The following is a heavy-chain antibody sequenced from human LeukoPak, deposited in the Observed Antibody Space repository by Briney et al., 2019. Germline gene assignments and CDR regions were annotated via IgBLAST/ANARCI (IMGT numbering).Heavy chain of an antibody. D-gene: IGHD6-13*01. CDR2: IYYSGST. V-gene: IGHV4-31*11. CDR1: GGSFSGYY. Sequence: SETLSLTCAVYGGSFSGYYWSWIRQHPGKGLEWIGYIYYSGSTYYNPSLKSRVTISVDTSKNQFSLKLSSVTAADTAVYYCARFPAAAGSPPRYGDYWGQGTLVTVSS. J-gene: IGHJ4*02. CDR3: ARFPAAAGSPPRYGDY.